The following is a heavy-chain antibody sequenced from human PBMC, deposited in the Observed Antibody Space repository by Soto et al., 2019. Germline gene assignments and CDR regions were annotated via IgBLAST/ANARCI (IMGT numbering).Heavy chain of an antibody. CDR2: IYYSGST. J-gene: IGHJ4*02. CDR3: ASNPAEADPFDY. Sequence: PSETLSLTCTVSGGSISSYYWSWIRQPPGKGLEWIGYIYYSGSTNYNPSLKSRVTISVDTSKNQFSLKLSSVTAADTAVYYCASNPAEADPFDYWGQGTLVTVSS. V-gene: IGHV4-59*01. D-gene: IGHD6-13*01. CDR1: GGSISSYY.